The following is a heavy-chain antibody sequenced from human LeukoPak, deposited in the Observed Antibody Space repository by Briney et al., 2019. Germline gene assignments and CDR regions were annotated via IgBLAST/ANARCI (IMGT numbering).Heavy chain of an antibody. D-gene: IGHD3-16*01. V-gene: IGHV3-74*01. CDR3: ARVRWGGLYYFDY. Sequence: GGSLRLSCAASGFAFSSYWMHWVRQAPGKGLVGVSRINSDGRSTNYADSVKGRFTISRDNAKNTLYLQMNSLRAEDTAVYYCARVRWGGLYYFDYWGQGTLVTVSS. J-gene: IGHJ4*02. CDR2: INSDGRST. CDR1: GFAFSSYW.